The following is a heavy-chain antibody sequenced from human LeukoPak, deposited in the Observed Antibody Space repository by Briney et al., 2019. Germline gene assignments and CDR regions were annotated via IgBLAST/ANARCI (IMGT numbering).Heavy chain of an antibody. D-gene: IGHD4-11*01. CDR1: GFSFSSHA. CDR3: ARDVFYSFDY. V-gene: IGHV3-23*01. Sequence: GGSLRLSCATSGFSFSSHAMSWVRQAPGKGLEWLSAISISGDDTYYADSVKGRFTISRDNSKNTLYLQMNSLRAEDTAVYYCARDVFYSFDYWGQGALVTVSS. J-gene: IGHJ4*02. CDR2: ISISGDDT.